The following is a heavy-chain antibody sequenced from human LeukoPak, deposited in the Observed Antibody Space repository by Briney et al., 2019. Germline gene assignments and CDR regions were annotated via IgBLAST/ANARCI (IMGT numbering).Heavy chain of an antibody. J-gene: IGHJ4*02. CDR1: GFTFSSYC. V-gene: IGHV3-7*03. CDR2: IKQDGSNI. Sequence: GGSLRLSCAASGFTFSSYCRSWVRQAPGKGLEWVASIKQDGSNIFYVDSVKGRFTISRDNAKNSLYLQMNSLRAEDTAVYYCAKSRGSGLFDYWGQGTLVTVAS. D-gene: IGHD3-10*01. CDR3: AKSRGSGLFDY.